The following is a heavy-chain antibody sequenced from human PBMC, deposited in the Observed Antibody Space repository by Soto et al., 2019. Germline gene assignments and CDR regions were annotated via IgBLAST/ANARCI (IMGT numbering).Heavy chain of an antibody. Sequence: GGPLRLSCVVSGFTVSSTNYMSWVRQAPGKGLEWVSVIYSGGTTYYADSVKGRFTISRENSKNTLFLQMNSLRAEDTAVYYCANSRIPVAGTRGLFDYWGLGTPVTVSS. CDR1: GFTVSSTNY. CDR2: IYSGGTT. V-gene: IGHV3-53*01. J-gene: IGHJ4*02. CDR3: ANSRIPVAGTRGLFDY. D-gene: IGHD6-19*01.